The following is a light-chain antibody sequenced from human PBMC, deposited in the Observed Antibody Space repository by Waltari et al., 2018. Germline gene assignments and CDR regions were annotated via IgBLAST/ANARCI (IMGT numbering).Light chain of an antibody. CDR2: DAS. V-gene: IGKV3-11*01. J-gene: IGKJ4*01. Sequence: EIVLTQSPATLSLSPGERATLSCRASQSVSSYLAWYQQKPGQAPRLLIYDASNRATGIPARFSGSGSGTDFTLTISSLEPEDFAVYYCQQYYSTPRTFGGGTKVEIK. CDR3: QQYYSTPRT. CDR1: QSVSSY.